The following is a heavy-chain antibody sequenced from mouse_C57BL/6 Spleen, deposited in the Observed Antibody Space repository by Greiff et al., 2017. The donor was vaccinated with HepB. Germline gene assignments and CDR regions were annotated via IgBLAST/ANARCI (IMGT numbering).Heavy chain of an antibody. Sequence: EVQLQQSGTVLARPGASVKMSCKTSGYTFTSYWMHWVKQRPGQGLEWIGAIYPGNSDTSYNQKFKGKAKLTAVTSASTAYMELSSLTNEDSAVYYCTRGDGDYDWNYAMDYWGQGASVTVSS. V-gene: IGHV1-5*01. CDR2: IYPGNSDT. CDR1: GYTFTSYW. CDR3: TRGDGDYDWNYAMDY. D-gene: IGHD2-4*01. J-gene: IGHJ4*01.